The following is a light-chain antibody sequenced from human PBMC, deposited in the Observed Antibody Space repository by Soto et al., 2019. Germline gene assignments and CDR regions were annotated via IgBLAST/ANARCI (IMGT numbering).Light chain of an antibody. CDR1: QSLLHRNGYHY. CDR3: MQAVQTPLT. J-gene: IGKJ4*01. V-gene: IGKV2-28*01. CDR2: LAS. Sequence: LLTQSPLSLPVSPGESASISCRSSQSLLHRNGYHYLDWYLQKPGQPPQLLIHLASNRAPGVPDRFSGSGSGTDFTLKISKVEAEDVGVYYCMQAVQTPLTFGGGTKVEI.